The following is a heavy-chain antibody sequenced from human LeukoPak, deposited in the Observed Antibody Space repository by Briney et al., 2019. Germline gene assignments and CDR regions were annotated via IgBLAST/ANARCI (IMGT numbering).Heavy chain of an antibody. J-gene: IGHJ4*02. V-gene: IGHV3-11*04. D-gene: IGHD3-22*01. CDR2: TSASGAVP. CDR3: ARSLIVASEDY. CDR1: GFRFDSFY. Sequence: AGGSLRLSCAASGFRFDSFYMGWIRQVPGKGLDYIALTSASGAVPYYAESVKGRFTISRDNAKNSVSLQMNSLSADDTAIYYCARSLIVASEDYWGQGTQVTVSS.